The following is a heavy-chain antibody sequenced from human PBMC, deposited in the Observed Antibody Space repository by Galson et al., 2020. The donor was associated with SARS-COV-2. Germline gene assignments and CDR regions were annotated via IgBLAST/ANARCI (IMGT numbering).Heavy chain of an antibody. Sequence: GGSLRLSCAASGFTFSTYAMTWVRQAPGKGLEWVSTIAGSGGRTYYADPVKGRFTISRDDSKNTLYLQMNNLRAEDTATYYSTKDQLAAPDYFDSWGQGTLVTVSS. V-gene: IGHV3-23*01. J-gene: IGHJ4*02. D-gene: IGHD6-13*01. CDR1: GFTFSTYA. CDR3: TKDQLAAPDYFDS. CDR2: IAGSGGRT.